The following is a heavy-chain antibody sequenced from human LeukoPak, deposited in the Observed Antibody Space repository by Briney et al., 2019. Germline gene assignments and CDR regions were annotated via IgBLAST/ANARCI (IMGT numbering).Heavy chain of an antibody. CDR1: GGSISSGDYY. D-gene: IGHD2-21*02. CDR2: IYYSGST. V-gene: IGHV4-30-4*02. Sequence: SETLSLTCTVSGGSISSGDYYWSWIRQPPGKGLEWIGYIYYSGSTYYNPSLKSRVTISVDTSKNQFSLKLSSVTAADTAVYYCARVHADFYYYYGMDVWGKGTTVTVSS. CDR3: ARVHADFYYYYGMDV. J-gene: IGHJ6*04.